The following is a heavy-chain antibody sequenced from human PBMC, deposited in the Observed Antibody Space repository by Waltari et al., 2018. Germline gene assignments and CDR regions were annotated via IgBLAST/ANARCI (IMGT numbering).Heavy chain of an antibody. CDR2: IKSKTDGGTI. D-gene: IGHD6-19*01. J-gene: IGHJ4*02. CDR1: GFTVTNAW. V-gene: IGHV3-15*01. Sequence: EVHLVESGGGLVKPGGSLSLSCAGSGFTVTNAWMNWVRQDPGKGLEWVGLIKSKTDGGTIDYAEPVKGRFTISRDDSKNTLYLQMNSLKTEDTALYYCTTERDGSHEHWGQGTLVTVSS. CDR3: TTERDGSHEH.